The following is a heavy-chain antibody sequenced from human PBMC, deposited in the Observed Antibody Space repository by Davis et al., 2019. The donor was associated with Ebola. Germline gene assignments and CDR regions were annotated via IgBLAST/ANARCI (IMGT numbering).Heavy chain of an antibody. CDR1: GFNFRSHA. CDR2: ISGSGGST. D-gene: IGHD3-22*01. V-gene: IGHV3-23*01. J-gene: IGHJ4*02. Sequence: GGSLRLSCVASGFNFRSHAMTWVRQAPGKGLEWVSAISGSGGSTYYADSVKGRFTISRDNAKNTLYLQMNSLRAEDTAVYYCARDFDRVRTWGQGTLVTVSS. CDR3: ARDFDRVRT.